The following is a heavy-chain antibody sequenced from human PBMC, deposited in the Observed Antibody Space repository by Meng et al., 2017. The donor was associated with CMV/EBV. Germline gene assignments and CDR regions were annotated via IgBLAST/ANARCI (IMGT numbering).Heavy chain of an antibody. V-gene: IGHV3-21*01. D-gene: IGHD3-3*01. CDR3: ARGNDFWSGPDDY. Sequence: GGSLRLSCAASGFTFSSYSMNWVRQAPGKGLEWVSSISSSSSYIYYADSVKGQFTISRDNAKNSLYLQMNSLRAEDTAVYYCARGNDFWSGPDDYWGQGTLVTVSS. J-gene: IGHJ4*02. CDR2: ISSSSSYI. CDR1: GFTFSSYS.